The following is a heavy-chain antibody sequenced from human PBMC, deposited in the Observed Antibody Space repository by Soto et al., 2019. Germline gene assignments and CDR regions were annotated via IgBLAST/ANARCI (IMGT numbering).Heavy chain of an antibody. CDR3: ARGRDYDISPFDY. Sequence: SETLSLTCTVSGASVSSPTYYWNWIRQPPGKPLEWIGYIYYSGSTNYNPSLKSRVTISLDTSNDQFSLKLSSVTAADTAVYYCARGRDYDISPFDYWGQGTLVTVSS. J-gene: IGHJ4*02. CDR2: IYYSGST. V-gene: IGHV4-61*01. D-gene: IGHD3-9*01. CDR1: GASVSSPTYY.